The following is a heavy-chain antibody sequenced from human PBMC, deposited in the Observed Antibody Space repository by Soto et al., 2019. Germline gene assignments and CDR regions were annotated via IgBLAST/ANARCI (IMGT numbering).Heavy chain of an antibody. D-gene: IGHD5-12*01. Sequence: WVRQAPGQGLEWMGRIIPILGIANYAQKFQGRVTITADKSTSTAYMELSSLRSEDTAVYYCARVSGYDFIFDYWGQGTLVTVSS. J-gene: IGHJ4*02. CDR2: IIPILGIA. CDR3: ARVSGYDFIFDY. V-gene: IGHV1-69*04.